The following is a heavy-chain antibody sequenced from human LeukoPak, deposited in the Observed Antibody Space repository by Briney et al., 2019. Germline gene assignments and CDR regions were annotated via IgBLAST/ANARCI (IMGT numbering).Heavy chain of an antibody. CDR3: ARAVTYYYDSSGYLRRRARFDP. V-gene: IGHV4-59*12. CDR1: GGSISSYY. D-gene: IGHD3-22*01. Sequence: SETLSLTCTVSGGSISSYYWSWILQPPGKGLEWIGYIYYSGSTNYNPSLKSRVTISVDTSKNQFSLKLSSVTAADTAVYYCARAVTYYYDSSGYLRRRARFDPWGQGALVTVSS. J-gene: IGHJ5*02. CDR2: IYYSGST.